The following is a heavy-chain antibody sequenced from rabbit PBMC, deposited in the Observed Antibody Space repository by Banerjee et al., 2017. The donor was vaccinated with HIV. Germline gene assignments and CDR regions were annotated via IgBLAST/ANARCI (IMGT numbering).Heavy chain of an antibody. V-gene: IGHV1S47*01. D-gene: IGHD6-1*01. Sequence: EESGGDLVKPGASLTLTCTASGFDFSSNAMCWVRQAPGKGPEWIACIYNGDGSTYYASWVNGRFTISRSTSLNTVTLQMTSLTAADTATYFCARDEWIYGDGGYPYARYFNLWGQGTLVTVS. J-gene: IGHJ4*01. CDR2: IYNGDGST. CDR1: GFDFSSNA. CDR3: ARDEWIYGDGGYPYARYFNL.